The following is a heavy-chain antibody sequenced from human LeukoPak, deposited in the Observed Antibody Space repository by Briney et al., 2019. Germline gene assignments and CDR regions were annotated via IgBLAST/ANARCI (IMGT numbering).Heavy chain of an antibody. CDR3: AREMAGSGSYYNVGVNWFDP. Sequence: GIANYAQKFQGRLTITADKSTSTAYMELSSLRSEDTAVYYCAREMAGSGSYYNVGVNWFDPWGQGTLVTVSS. CDR2: GIA. D-gene: IGHD3-10*01. V-gene: IGHV1-69*04. J-gene: IGHJ5*02.